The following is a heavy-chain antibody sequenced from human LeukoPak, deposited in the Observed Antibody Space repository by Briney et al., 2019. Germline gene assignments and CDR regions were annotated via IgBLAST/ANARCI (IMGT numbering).Heavy chain of an antibody. Sequence: GASVKVSCKASGYTFTSYDINWVRQATGQGLGWMGWMNPNSGNTGYAQKFQGRVTMTRNTSISTAYMELSSLRSEDTAVYYCARGRSRGSWYLGSSPYRALVRYYYMDVWGKGTTVTVSS. J-gene: IGHJ6*03. D-gene: IGHD6-13*01. CDR1: GYTFTSYD. CDR2: MNPNSGNT. CDR3: ARGRSRGSWYLGSSPYRALVRYYYMDV. V-gene: IGHV1-8*01.